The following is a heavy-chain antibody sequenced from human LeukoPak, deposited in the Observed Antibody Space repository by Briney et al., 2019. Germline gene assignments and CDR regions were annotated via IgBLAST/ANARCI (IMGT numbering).Heavy chain of an antibody. CDR1: GSSFRSGHY. D-gene: IGHD2-21*02. CDR3: ARTVVTATIDGFQI. J-gene: IGHJ3*02. CDR2: VHETGYA. V-gene: IGHV4-38-2*02. Sequence: SETLSLTCSVSGSSFRSGHYWGWIRQSSGEGLEWIGNVHETGYANYNPSLRSRVAISVDPSKSQFSLRLTSVTAADTAVYYCARTVVTATIDGFQIWGQGTMVTVSS.